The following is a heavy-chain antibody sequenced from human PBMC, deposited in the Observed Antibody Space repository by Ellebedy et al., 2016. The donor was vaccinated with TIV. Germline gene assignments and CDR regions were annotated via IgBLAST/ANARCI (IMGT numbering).Heavy chain of an antibody. Sequence: SETLSLTCTVSGDSISSGRYYWGWVRQPPGKGLEYVGTIYYTGTTYYNPSLKSRVTISVDTSKNQFSLSVTSVTAADTAVYFCARLKTTVVTPDFWGQGTLVSVSS. CDR1: GDSISSGRYY. CDR2: IYYTGTT. CDR3: ARLKTTVVTPDF. J-gene: IGHJ1*01. D-gene: IGHD4-23*01. V-gene: IGHV4-39*01.